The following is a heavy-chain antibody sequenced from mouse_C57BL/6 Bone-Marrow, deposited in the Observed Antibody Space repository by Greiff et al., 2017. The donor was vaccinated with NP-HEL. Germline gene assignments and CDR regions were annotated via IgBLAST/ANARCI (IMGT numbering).Heavy chain of an antibody. CDR2: IYPRSGNT. CDR3: ARGDYDGFYAMDY. V-gene: IGHV1-81*01. Sequence: VKLQQSGAELARPGASVKLSCKASGYTFTSYGISWVKQRTGQGLEWIGEIYPRSGNTYYNEKFKGKATLTADKSSSTAYMELRSLTSEDSAVYFCARGDYDGFYAMDYWGQGTSVTVSS. D-gene: IGHD2-4*01. J-gene: IGHJ4*01. CDR1: GYTFTSYG.